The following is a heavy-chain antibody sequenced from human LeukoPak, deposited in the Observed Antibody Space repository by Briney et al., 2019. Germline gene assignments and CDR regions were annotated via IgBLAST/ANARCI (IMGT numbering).Heavy chain of an antibody. D-gene: IGHD6-13*01. Sequence: SETLSLTCTVSGFSISSGHYWGWTRQPPGKGLEWIASISHSGTTFYNPSLKSRVTISVDTSKNQFSLTVTSVTAADTAVYYCSRGQSISAVAVWGQGTLVTVSS. CDR1: GFSISSGHY. CDR2: ISHSGTT. J-gene: IGHJ4*02. CDR3: SRGQSISAVAV. V-gene: IGHV4-38-2*02.